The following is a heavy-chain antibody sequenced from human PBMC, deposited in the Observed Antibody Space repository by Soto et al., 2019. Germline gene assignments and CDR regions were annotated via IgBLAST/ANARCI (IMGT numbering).Heavy chain of an antibody. J-gene: IGHJ4*01. CDR1: GSTFTGHY. D-gene: IGHD1-26*01. CDR2: IGPETGAT. V-gene: IGHV1-2*02. Sequence: RASLMISCTASGSTFTGHYIHWVRQAPEQGPEWMGEIGPETGATRYAQKFQGRVTMTRDMSITTVYMELNNLSPDDTAVYYCGRGRSFQIVVFYWGHGTPFTVSS. CDR3: GRGRSFQIVVFY.